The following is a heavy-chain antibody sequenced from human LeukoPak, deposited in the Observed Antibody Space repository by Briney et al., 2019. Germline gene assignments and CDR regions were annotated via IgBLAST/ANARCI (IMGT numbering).Heavy chain of an antibody. CDR3: ARGLPSYGDYVDYYFYMDV. D-gene: IGHD4-17*01. J-gene: IGHJ6*03. CDR1: GDSISGFY. V-gene: IGHV4-4*07. CDR2: IPTSGST. Sequence: SETLSLTCTVSGDSISGFYWSWIRQPAGKGLQWIGRIPTSGSTNYNPSLKSRVTMSVDGSTNEFSLTVRSVTAADTALYYCARGLPSYGDYVDYYFYMDVWGKGTTVTVSS.